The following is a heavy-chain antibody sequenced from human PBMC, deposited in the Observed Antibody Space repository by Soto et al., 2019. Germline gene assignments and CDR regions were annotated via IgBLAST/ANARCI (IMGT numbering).Heavy chain of an antibody. J-gene: IGHJ5*01. Sequence: PSQTLSLTCAISGDSVSSNSAAWNWIRQSPSRGLEWLGRAYYRSKWLNEYAVSVKSRITINPDTSKNQFSLQLNSVTPEDTAVYYCARVVLDQQLHWFDSWGQGTLVTVS. CDR2: AYYRSKWLN. D-gene: IGHD1-1*01. V-gene: IGHV6-1*01. CDR1: GDSVSSNSAA. CDR3: ARVVLDQQLHWFDS.